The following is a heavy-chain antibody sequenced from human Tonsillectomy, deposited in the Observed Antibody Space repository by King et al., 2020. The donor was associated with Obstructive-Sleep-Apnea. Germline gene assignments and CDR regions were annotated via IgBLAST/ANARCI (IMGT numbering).Heavy chain of an antibody. Sequence: VQLVESGGGLVQPGGSLRLSCAASGFTFRTSWMHCVRQAPGKGLVWVSRINSDGSSTIYADFVKGRFTISRDNAKNTLYLQMNSLRAEDTAVYYCARDRGGAGPTTTDYWGQGPLVTVSS. J-gene: IGHJ4*02. CDR3: ARDRGGAGPTTTDY. D-gene: IGHD1-26*01. V-gene: IGHV3-74*01. CDR2: INSDGSST. CDR1: GFTFRTSW.